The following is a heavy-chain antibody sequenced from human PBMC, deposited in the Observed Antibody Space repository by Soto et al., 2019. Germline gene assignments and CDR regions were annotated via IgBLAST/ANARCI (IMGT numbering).Heavy chain of an antibody. D-gene: IGHD2-15*01. V-gene: IGHV3-9*01. CDR1: GFTFDDYA. Sequence: GGSLRLSCAASGFTFDDYAMHWVRQAPGKGLEWVSGISWNSGSIGYADSVKGRFTISRDNAKNSLYLQMNSLRAEDTALYYCAKDRQLLLPPHAFDIWGQGTMVTVSS. J-gene: IGHJ3*02. CDR2: ISWNSGSI. CDR3: AKDRQLLLPPHAFDI.